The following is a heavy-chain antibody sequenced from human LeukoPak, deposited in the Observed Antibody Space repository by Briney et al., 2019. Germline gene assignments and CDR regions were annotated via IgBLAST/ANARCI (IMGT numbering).Heavy chain of an antibody. V-gene: IGHV3-7*01. J-gene: IGHJ4*02. CDR1: GFTFSSYW. CDR2: IKKDGSEK. Sequence: GGSLRLSCAASGFTFSSYWMSWVRQAPGKGLEWVANIKKDGSEKYYVDSVKGRFTISRDNAKNSLYLQMNSLRAEDTAVYYCAREFWYSSGWYWERVCFDYWGQGTLVTVSS. D-gene: IGHD6-19*01. CDR3: AREFWYSSGWYWERVCFDY.